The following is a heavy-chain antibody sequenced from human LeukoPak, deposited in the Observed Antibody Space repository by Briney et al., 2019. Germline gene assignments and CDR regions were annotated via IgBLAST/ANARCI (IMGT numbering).Heavy chain of an antibody. CDR2: ISGSGGST. D-gene: IGHD6-19*01. J-gene: IGHJ4*02. CDR1: GFTFNSYA. CDR3: ARETTSGWYDY. Sequence: GGSLRLSCAASGFTFNSYAMSWVRQAPGKGLEWVSAISGSGGSTYYADSVKGRFTISRDNSKNTLYLQMNSLRAEDTAVYCCARETTSGWYDYWGQGTLVTVSS. V-gene: IGHV3-23*01.